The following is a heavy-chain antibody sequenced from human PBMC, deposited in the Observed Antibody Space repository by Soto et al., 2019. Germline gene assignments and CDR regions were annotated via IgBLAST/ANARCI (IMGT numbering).Heavy chain of an antibody. CDR3: ARDRLMATAGTARHYFGLDV. J-gene: IGHJ6*02. CDR1: GGSIRSGGYY. D-gene: IGHD2-8*01. CDR2: IYYSGNT. V-gene: IGHV4-31*03. Sequence: PSETLSVTCTVSGGSIRSGGYYWSWVRQNPRRGLEWIGNIYYSGNTYYNPSLKSRLTISVDTSKNQFSLNLSSVTAADTAVYYCARDRLMATAGTARHYFGLDVWGQGTTVTVSS.